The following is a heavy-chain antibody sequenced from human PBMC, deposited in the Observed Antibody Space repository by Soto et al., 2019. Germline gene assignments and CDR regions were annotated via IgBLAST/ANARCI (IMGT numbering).Heavy chain of an antibody. V-gene: IGHV5-10-1*01. D-gene: IGHD2-2*01. CDR1: GYSFTSYW. CDR3: ARHMGYCSSTSCYLYYYGMDV. J-gene: IGHJ6*02. CDR2: FDPSDSYT. Sequence: GEYLKISWSGSGYSFTSYWFSLVRQMPGPGLEWVGRFDPSDSYTNYSPSFQGHVTISADKSISTAYLQWSSLKAADTAMYYCARHMGYCSSTSCYLYYYGMDVWGQGTTVTVSS.